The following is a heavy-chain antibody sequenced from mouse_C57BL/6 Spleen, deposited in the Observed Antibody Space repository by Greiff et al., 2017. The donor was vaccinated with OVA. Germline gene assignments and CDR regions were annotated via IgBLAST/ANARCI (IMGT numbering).Heavy chain of an antibody. Sequence: VQLQQSGPELVKPGASVKISCKASGYTFTDYYINWVKQRPGQGLEWIGWIFPGSGSTYYNEKFKGKATLTVDKSSSTAYMLLSSLTSEDSAVYFCASPYYSNYEGDYWGQGTTLTVSS. D-gene: IGHD2-5*01. CDR2: IFPGSGST. CDR3: ASPYYSNYEGDY. CDR1: GYTFTDYY. V-gene: IGHV1-75*01. J-gene: IGHJ2*01.